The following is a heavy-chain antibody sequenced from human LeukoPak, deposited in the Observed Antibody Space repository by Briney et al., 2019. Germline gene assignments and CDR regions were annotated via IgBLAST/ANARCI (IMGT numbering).Heavy chain of an antibody. Sequence: KGLEWIGYIYYSGSTYYNPSLKSRVTISVDTSKNQFSLKLSSVTAADTAVYYCAREGGKYWGQGTLVTVSS. CDR2: IYYSGST. CDR3: AREGGKY. D-gene: IGHD6-25*01. J-gene: IGHJ4*02. V-gene: IGHV4-30-4*01.